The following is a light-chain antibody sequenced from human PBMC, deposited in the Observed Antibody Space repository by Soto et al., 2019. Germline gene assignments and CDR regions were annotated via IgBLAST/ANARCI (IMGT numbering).Light chain of an antibody. J-gene: IGLJ2*01. CDR2: GNS. CDR1: SSNIGAGYD. CDR3: QSYDSSLSAVV. Sequence: QSVLTQPPSESGAPGQMVTISCTGSSSNIGAGYDVHWYQQLPGTAPKLLIYGNSNRPSGVPDRFSGSKSGTSASLAITGLQAEDEADYYCQSYDSSLSAVVFGGGTKLTVL. V-gene: IGLV1-40*01.